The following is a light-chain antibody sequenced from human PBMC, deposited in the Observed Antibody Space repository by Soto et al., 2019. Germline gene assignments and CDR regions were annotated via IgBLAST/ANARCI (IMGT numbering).Light chain of an antibody. CDR3: QQGKSFPLT. CDR2: GAS. CDR1: QSVSSSY. Sequence: EIVLTQSPGTLSLSPGERATLSCRASQSVSSSYLAWYQQKPGQAPRLLIYGASSRATGIPDRFSGSGSGTDFTLTISRLEPEDFATYFCQQGKSFPLTFGGGTTVEIK. V-gene: IGKV3-20*01. J-gene: IGKJ4*01.